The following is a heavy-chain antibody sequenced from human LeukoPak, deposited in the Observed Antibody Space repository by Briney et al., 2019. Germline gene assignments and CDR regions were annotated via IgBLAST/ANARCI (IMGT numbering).Heavy chain of an antibody. CDR2: ISSSSSTI. CDR1: GFTFSSYE. CDR3: ARDQEVLRFLEWLPHPYYYYYYYMDV. D-gene: IGHD3-3*01. J-gene: IGHJ6*03. Sequence: PGGSLRLSCAASGFTFSSYEMNWVRQAPGKGLEWVSYISSSSSTIYYADSVKGRFTISRDNAKNSLYLQMNSLRAEDTAVYYCARDQEVLRFLEWLPHPYYYYYYYMDVWGKGTTVTVSS. V-gene: IGHV3-48*01.